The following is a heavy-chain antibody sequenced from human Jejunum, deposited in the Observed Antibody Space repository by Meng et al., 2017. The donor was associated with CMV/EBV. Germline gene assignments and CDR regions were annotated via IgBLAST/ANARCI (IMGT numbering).Heavy chain of an antibody. J-gene: IGHJ5*02. V-gene: IGHV2-5*02. CDR3: ALFTRSWFDP. Sequence: QSTLKESGPSRVKPTPTLALTCTFSGSSLSTSGVGVGWIRQPPGKALEWLAVIYWDDDKRYSPSLKSRLTITKDTSKNQVVLTLTNMDPVDTATYYCALFTRSWFDPWGQGTLVTVSS. D-gene: IGHD2-2*01. CDR2: IYWDDDK. CDR1: GSSLSTSGVG.